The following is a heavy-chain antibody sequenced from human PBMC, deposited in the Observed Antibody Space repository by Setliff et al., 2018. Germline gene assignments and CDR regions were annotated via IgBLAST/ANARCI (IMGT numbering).Heavy chain of an antibody. CDR2: IYTDGTT. CDR1: GASLRSGSNY. D-gene: IGHD1-26*01. Sequence: SETLSLTCTVSGASLRSGSNYWGWFRQPAGKGLEWVGRIYTDGTTNYNPSLKSRVTISVDTSKNQFSLRLRSVTAADTAVYFCARDNTMVGATDYWGLGTLVTVSS. V-gene: IGHV4-61*02. CDR3: ARDNTMVGATDY. J-gene: IGHJ4*02.